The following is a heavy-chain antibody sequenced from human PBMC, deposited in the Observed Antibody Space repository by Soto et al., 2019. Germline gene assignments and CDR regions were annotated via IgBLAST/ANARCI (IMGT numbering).Heavy chain of an antibody. J-gene: IGHJ6*02. Sequence: QVQLVQSGAEVVKPGSSVKVSCKASGDTFDTFAISWVRQAPGQGLEWMGGTIPIFRTPDYGQKFQGGVTITADESTSIAYMQLSSLRSEDTAVYYCARDKDREQLGGNYYYALDVWGQGTTVTVSS. D-gene: IGHD1-1*01. CDR3: ARDKDREQLGGNYYYALDV. V-gene: IGHV1-69*12. CDR1: GDTFDTFA. CDR2: TIPIFRTP.